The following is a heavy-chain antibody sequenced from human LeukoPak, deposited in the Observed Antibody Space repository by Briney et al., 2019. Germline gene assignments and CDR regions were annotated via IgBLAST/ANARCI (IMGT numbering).Heavy chain of an antibody. CDR1: GYTFTNYG. J-gene: IGHJ5*02. D-gene: IGHD6-13*01. Sequence: ASVKVSCKVSGYTFTNYGISWVRQAPGQGLEWMGWISAYNGNTNYAQKLQGRVTMTTDTSTSTAYMELRSLRSDDTAVYYCARDWEAAVGYPSEPNWFDPWGQGTLVTVSS. CDR2: ISAYNGNT. CDR3: ARDWEAAVGYPSEPNWFDP. V-gene: IGHV1-18*01.